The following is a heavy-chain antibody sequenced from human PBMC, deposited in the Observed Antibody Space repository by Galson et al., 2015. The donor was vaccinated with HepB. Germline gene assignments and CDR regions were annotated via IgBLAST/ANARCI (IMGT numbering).Heavy chain of an antibody. J-gene: IGHJ3*02. CDR1: GGTFSSYA. Sequence: SVKVSCKASGGTFSSYAISWVRQAPGQGLEWMGGIIPIFGTANYAQKFQGRVTITADESTSTAYMELSSLRSEDTAVYYCARDPTFGGVIVTGAFDIWGQGTMVTVSS. CDR2: IIPIFGTA. D-gene: IGHD3-16*02. CDR3: ARDPTFGGVIVTGAFDI. V-gene: IGHV1-69*13.